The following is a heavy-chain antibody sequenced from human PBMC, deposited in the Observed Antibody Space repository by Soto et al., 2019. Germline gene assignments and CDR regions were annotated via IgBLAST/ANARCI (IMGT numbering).Heavy chain of an antibody. J-gene: IGHJ3*02. CDR2: INYSGST. Sequence: SETLSLTCTVSGGSISSSSYYWGWIRQPPGKGLEWIGKINYSGSTYYNPSLKSRVTISVDTSKNQFSLKLSSVTAADTAVYYCAREYCSGGSCYSDAFDIWGQGTMVTVSS. D-gene: IGHD2-15*01. CDR1: GGSISSSSYY. CDR3: AREYCSGGSCYSDAFDI. V-gene: IGHV4-39*07.